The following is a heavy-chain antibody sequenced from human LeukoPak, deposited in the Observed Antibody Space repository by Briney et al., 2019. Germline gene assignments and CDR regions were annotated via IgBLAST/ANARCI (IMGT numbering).Heavy chain of an antibody. D-gene: IGHD1-26*01. CDR2: INHSGST. CDR1: GGSFSGYY. J-gene: IGHJ4*02. Sequence: SETLSLTCAVYGGSFSGYYWSWIRQPPGKGLEWIGEINHSGSTNYSPSLKSRVTISVDTSKNQFSLKLSSVTAADTAVYYCARSWTRRLVGATLNHFDYWGQGTLVTVSS. CDR3: ARSWTRRLVGATLNHFDY. V-gene: IGHV4-34*01.